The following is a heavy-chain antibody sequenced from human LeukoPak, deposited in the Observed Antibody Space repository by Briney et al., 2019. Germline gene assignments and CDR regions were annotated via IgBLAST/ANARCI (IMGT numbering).Heavy chain of an antibody. V-gene: IGHV3-74*01. CDR3: ARSPRVYDSSGHLHDAFDL. J-gene: IGHJ3*01. CDR2: IKSDGTNT. Sequence: GGSLRLSCAASGITFSSYWMHWVRQVPGKGLVWLSYIKSDGTNTGYADSVKGRFTVSRDNAKNTLYLEMNSLRGDDTAVYYYARSPRVYDSSGHLHDAFDLWGQGTMVTVSS. CDR1: GITFSSYW. D-gene: IGHD3-22*01.